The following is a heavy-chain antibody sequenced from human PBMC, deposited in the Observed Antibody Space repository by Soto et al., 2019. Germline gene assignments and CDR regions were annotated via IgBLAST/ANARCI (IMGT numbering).Heavy chain of an antibody. CDR1: GYTFIRSA. CDR2: INVANGNT. Sequence: QVQLVQSGAEKTKPGASVKVSCKASGYTFIRSAMHWVRQAPGQRLEWMGWINVANGNTKYSQKFQGRVTITRDTSATTAYMELSSLTSEDTAVYYCARGNLWSGDPYYFDYWGHGTLVTVSS. J-gene: IGHJ4*01. CDR3: ARGNLWSGDPYYFDY. V-gene: IGHV1-3*05. D-gene: IGHD3-3*01.